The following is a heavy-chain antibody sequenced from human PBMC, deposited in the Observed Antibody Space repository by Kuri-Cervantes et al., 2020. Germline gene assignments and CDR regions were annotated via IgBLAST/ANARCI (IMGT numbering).Heavy chain of an antibody. Sequence: ASVKVSWQASGYTFTSYGISWVRQAPGQGLEWMGWISAYNGNTNYAQKLQGRVTMTTDTSTSTAYMELRSLRSDDTAVYYCARGPFLTGYLSSYYYYYGIDVWGQGTTVTVSS. V-gene: IGHV1-18*01. D-gene: IGHD3-9*01. CDR3: ARGPFLTGYLSSYYYYYGIDV. CDR1: GYTFTSYG. J-gene: IGHJ6*02. CDR2: ISAYNGNT.